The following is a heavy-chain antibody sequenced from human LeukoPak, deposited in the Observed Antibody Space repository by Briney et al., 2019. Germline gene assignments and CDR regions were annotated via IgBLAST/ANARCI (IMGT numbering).Heavy chain of an antibody. Sequence: PAQTLSLTCTVSGGPISGGGTYWSWIRQRTGKGLEWMGYIYDSGTTTYNPSLKSRVTMTVDTSKNQFSLKLSSVSAADTAVYYCARDRPREQLAFDYWGQGTLVTVSS. D-gene: IGHD6-13*01. J-gene: IGHJ4*02. V-gene: IGHV4-31*03. CDR2: IYDSGTT. CDR1: GGPISGGGTY. CDR3: ARDRPREQLAFDY.